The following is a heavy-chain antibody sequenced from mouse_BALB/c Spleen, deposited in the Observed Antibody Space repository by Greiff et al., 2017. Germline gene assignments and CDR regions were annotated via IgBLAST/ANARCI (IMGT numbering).Heavy chain of an antibody. D-gene: IGHD1-1*01. V-gene: IGHV5-15*02. J-gene: IGHJ1*01. CDR1: GFTFSDYG. Sequence: EVKLVESGGGLVQPGGSRKLSCAASGFTFSDYGMAWVRQAPGKGPEWVAFISNLAYSIYYADTVTGRFTISRENAKNTLYLEMSSLRSEYTAMYYCARESGYGSSYAHWYFDVWGAGTTVTVSS. CDR2: ISNLAYSI. CDR3: ARESGYGSSYAHWYFDV.